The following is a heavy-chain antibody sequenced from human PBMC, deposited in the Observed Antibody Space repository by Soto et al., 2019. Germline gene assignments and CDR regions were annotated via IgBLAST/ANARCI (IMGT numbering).Heavy chain of an antibody. CDR1: GGTFSSYA. J-gene: IGHJ5*02. V-gene: IGHV1-69*13. Sequence: ASVKVSCKASGGTFSSYAISWVRQAPGQGLEWMGGIIPIFGTANYAQKFQGRVTITADESTSTAYMELSSLRSEDTAVYYCARPRPYCSGGSCTNWFDPWGQGTLVTVSS. CDR3: ARPRPYCSGGSCTNWFDP. D-gene: IGHD2-15*01. CDR2: IIPIFGTA.